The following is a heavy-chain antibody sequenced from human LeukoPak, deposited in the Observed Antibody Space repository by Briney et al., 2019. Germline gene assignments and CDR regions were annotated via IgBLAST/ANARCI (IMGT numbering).Heavy chain of an antibody. V-gene: IGHV3-53*01. J-gene: IGHJ4*02. Sequence: PGGSLRLSCAASGFTVSSNYMSWVRQAPGKGLEWVSVIYSGGSTYYADSVKGRFTISRDNSKNTLYLQMNSLRAEDTAVYYCARGGADSAYYYFDYWGQGTLVTVSS. D-gene: IGHD3-22*01. CDR3: ARGGADSAYYYFDY. CDR1: GFTVSSNY. CDR2: IYSGGST.